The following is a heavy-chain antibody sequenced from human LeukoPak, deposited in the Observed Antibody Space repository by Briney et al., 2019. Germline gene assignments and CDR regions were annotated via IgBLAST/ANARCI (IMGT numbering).Heavy chain of an antibody. CDR1: RFTFSSSA. CDR2: INGRGDST. Sequence: PGGSLRLSCAASRFTFSSSAMSWVRQAPGKGLEWVSAINGRGDSTFYADSVKGQFTISRDNSKSTVYLQMNSLRADDTAVYYCAKERQTGDYFTSDFWGQGTLVTVSS. V-gene: IGHV3-23*01. D-gene: IGHD4-17*01. J-gene: IGHJ4*02. CDR3: AKERQTGDYFTSDF.